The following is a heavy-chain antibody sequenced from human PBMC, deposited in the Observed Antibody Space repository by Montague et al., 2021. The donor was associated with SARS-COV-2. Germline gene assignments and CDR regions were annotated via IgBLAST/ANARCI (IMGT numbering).Heavy chain of an antibody. V-gene: IGHV4-39*01. CDR1: GDSTSCPNCY. CDR3: ARHRNYGDHSLDNWFHP. CDR2: IYNSGTT. D-gene: IGHD4-17*01. Sequence: SETLSLTCTLSGDSTSCPNCYWGWIRQAPGKGLDWIGTIYNSGTTYYXPSLKSRLTISIDTSKNQFSLKLTSVTAADTAVYYCARHRNYGDHSLDNWFHPWGQGTLVTGSS. J-gene: IGHJ5*02.